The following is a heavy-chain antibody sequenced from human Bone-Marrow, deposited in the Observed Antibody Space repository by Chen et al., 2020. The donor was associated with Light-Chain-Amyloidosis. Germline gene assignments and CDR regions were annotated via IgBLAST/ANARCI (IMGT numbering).Heavy chain of an antibody. CDR1: GGSFSGYY. J-gene: IGHJ3*02. CDR3: ARGPRDYDISPYAFDI. D-gene: IGHD3-9*01. CDR2: INHSGST. Sequence: QVQLQQWGAGLLKPSETLSLTCAVYGGSFSGYYWSWIRQPPGKGLEWIGEINHSGSTNYNPSHKRRVTISVDTSKNQFSLKLSSVTAADTAVYYCARGPRDYDISPYAFDIWGQGTMVTVSS. V-gene: IGHV4-34*01.